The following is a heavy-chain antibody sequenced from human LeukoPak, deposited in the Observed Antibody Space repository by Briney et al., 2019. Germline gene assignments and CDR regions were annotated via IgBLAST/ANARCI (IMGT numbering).Heavy chain of an antibody. V-gene: IGHV6-1*01. J-gene: IGHJ6*03. Sequence: SQTLSLTCAISGDSVSSNSAAWNWIRQSPSRGLEWLGRTYYRSKWYNDYAVSVKSRITINPDTSKSQFSLQLNSVTPEDTAVYYCASAAVAGTGFDMDVWGKGTTVTVSS. CDR3: ASAAVAGTGFDMDV. CDR2: TYYRSKWYN. D-gene: IGHD6-19*01. CDR1: GDSVSSNSAA.